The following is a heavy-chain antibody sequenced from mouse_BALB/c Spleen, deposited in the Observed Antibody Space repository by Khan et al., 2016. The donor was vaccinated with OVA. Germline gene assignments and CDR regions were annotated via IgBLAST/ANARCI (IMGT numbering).Heavy chain of an antibody. CDR3: ARDRIDY. CDR2: INPTSGYT. CDR1: GYTFTPYW. J-gene: IGHJ2*01. Sequence: QVQLQQSGTELAKPGASVKMSCKASGYTFTPYWMHWVKQRPGQGLEWIGYINPTSGYTDYKEKFKDKATLSADKSSSTAYMQLSSLTSEDSAVYYCARDRIDYWGQGTTLTVSS. V-gene: IGHV1-7*01.